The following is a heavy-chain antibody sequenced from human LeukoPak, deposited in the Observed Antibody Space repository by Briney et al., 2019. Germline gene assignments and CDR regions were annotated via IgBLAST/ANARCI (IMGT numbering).Heavy chain of an antibody. V-gene: IGHV4-59*01. CDR2: IYYSGST. J-gene: IGHJ1*01. CDR1: GGSISSYY. CDR3: AQADSTGYFYFQH. D-gene: IGHD3-22*01. Sequence: SETLSLTCTVSGGSISSYYWSWIRQPPGKGLEWIGYIYYSGSTNYNASLTNRVTISVDTSKNQFSLKLSSVTAADTAVYYCAQADSTGYFYFQHWGQGTLVTVSS.